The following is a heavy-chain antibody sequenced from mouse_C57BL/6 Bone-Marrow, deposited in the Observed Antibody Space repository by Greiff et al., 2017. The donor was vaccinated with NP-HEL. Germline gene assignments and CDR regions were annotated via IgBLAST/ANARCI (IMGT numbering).Heavy chain of an antibody. CDR3: ARFDMWYFDV. Sequence: QVQLQQSGAELVRPGTSVKVSCKASGYAFTNYLIEWVKQRPGQGLGWIGVINPGSGGTNYNEKFKGKATLTADKSSSTAYMQLSSLTSEDSAVYFCARFDMWYFDVWGTGTTVTVSS. J-gene: IGHJ1*03. CDR1: GYAFTNYL. V-gene: IGHV1-54*01. CDR2: INPGSGGT.